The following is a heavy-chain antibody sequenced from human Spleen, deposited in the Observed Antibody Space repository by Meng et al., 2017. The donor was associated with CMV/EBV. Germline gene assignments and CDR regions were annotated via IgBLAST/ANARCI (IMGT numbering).Heavy chain of an antibody. CDR2: MNPTSGNT. Sequence: SVKVSCKASGYTFSSYDINWVRQATGQGLEGMGWMNPTSGNTGYAQKFLGRVTITRAPSLSTAYMELNSLKSEDTAVYYCASDGARGEVGNNYWGQGTLVTVSS. CDR1: GYTFSSYD. V-gene: IGHV1-8*01. CDR3: ASDGARGEVGNNY. D-gene: IGHD4/OR15-4a*01. J-gene: IGHJ4*02.